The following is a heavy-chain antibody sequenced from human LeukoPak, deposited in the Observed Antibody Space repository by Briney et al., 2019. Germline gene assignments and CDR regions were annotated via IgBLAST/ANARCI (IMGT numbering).Heavy chain of an antibody. V-gene: IGHV3-23*01. D-gene: IGHD6-13*01. CDR1: GFTFSSYG. J-gene: IGHJ3*02. CDR3: AKVSSQGYRAAAGIGAFDI. CDR2: ISGSGGST. Sequence: GGSLRLSCAASGFTFSSYGMSWVRQAPGKGLEWVSAISGSGGSTYYADSVKGRFTISRDNSKNTLYLQMNSLRAEDTAVYYCAKVSSQGYRAAAGIGAFDIWGQGTMITVSS.